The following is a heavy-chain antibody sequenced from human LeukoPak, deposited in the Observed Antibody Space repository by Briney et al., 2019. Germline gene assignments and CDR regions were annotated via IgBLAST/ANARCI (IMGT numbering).Heavy chain of an antibody. CDR3: ARGPRYYDILTGTGFDY. CDR2: INPSGGST. V-gene: IGHV1-46*01. CDR1: GYTFTSYY. Sequence: ASVKVSCKASGYTFTSYYMHWVRQAPGQGLEWMGIINPSGGSTSYAQKFQGRVTMTRDTSTSTVYMELSSLRSEDTAVYYCARGPRYYDILTGTGFDYWGQGTLVTVSS. D-gene: IGHD3-9*01. J-gene: IGHJ4*02.